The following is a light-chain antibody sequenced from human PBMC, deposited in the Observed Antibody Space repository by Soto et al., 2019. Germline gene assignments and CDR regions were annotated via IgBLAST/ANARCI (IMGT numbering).Light chain of an antibody. CDR2: KAS. Sequence: DIQMTQSPSTLSASVGDRVTITCRASQSISSSLAWYQQKPGKAPTLLIYKASSLESGVPSRFSGSGYGTEFTLTISSLQPDDFATYYCQQFNSFSWTFGQGTKVEIK. J-gene: IGKJ1*01. CDR1: QSISSS. CDR3: QQFNSFSWT. V-gene: IGKV1-5*03.